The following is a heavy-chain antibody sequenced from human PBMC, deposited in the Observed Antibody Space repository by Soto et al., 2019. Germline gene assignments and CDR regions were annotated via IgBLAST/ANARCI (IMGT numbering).Heavy chain of an antibody. J-gene: IGHJ4*02. V-gene: IGHV4-31*03. CDR2: IYYSGST. Sequence: SETLSLTCTVSGGSISSGGYYWSWIRQHPGKGLEWIGYIYYSGSTYYNPSLKSRVTISVDTSKNQFSLKLSSVTAADTAVYYCATRGLPHYGGNEIDYWGQGTLVTVSS. CDR1: GGSISSGGYY. CDR3: ATRGLPHYGGNEIDY. D-gene: IGHD4-17*01.